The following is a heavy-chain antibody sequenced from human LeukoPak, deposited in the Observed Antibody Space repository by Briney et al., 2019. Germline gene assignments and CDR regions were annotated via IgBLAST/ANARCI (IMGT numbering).Heavy chain of an antibody. CDR2: VFRSRST. J-gene: IGHJ4*02. D-gene: IGHD3-22*01. CDR3: ARDSNFYDVSHDKAEDF. V-gene: IGHV4-61*02. CDR1: GDSISRGTYY. Sequence: SQTLSLTCTVTGDSISRGTYYWTWVRQPAGKGLEWIGRVFRSRSTYYNPSLKSRVTISIDTSNNQFSLHLRSVTAADTAVYYCARDSNFYDVSHDKAEDFWGQGTLVTVSS.